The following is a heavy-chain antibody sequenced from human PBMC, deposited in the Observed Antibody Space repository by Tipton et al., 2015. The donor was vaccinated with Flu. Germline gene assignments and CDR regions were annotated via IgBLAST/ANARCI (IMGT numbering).Heavy chain of an antibody. J-gene: IGHJ4*02. CDR3: ARGGRTTVTPDY. CDR1: GGSFSGYY. Sequence: AVYGGSFSGYYWSWIRQPPGKGLEWIGEINHSGSTNYNPSLKSRVTISVDTSKNQFSLKLSSVTAADTAVYYCARGGRTTVTPDYWGQGTLVTVSS. D-gene: IGHD4-11*01. V-gene: IGHV4-34*01. CDR2: INHSGST.